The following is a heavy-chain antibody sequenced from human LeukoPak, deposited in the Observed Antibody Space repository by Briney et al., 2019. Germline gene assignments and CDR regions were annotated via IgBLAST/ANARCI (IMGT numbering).Heavy chain of an antibody. D-gene: IGHD4-17*01. Sequence: PSETLSLTCTVSGGSISSGGYYWSWIRQHPGKGLEWIGYIYYSGSTYYNPSLKSRVTISVDTSKNQFSLKLSSVTAADTAVYYCARVFFSTGESQRVSLDNDYGDYVSAFDIWGQGTMVTVSS. CDR3: ARVFFSTGESQRVSLDNDYGDYVSAFDI. CDR2: IYYSGST. V-gene: IGHV4-31*03. J-gene: IGHJ3*02. CDR1: GGSISSGGYY.